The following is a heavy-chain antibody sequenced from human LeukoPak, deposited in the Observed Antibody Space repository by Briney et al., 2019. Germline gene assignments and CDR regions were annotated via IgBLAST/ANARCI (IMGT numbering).Heavy chain of an antibody. CDR3: ARGKYSSSRSNWFDP. D-gene: IGHD6-13*01. CDR1: GGSLSSYY. J-gene: IGHJ5*02. CDR2: IYYSGST. V-gene: IGHV4-59*01. Sequence: PSETLSLTCTVSGGSLSSYYWSWIRQPPGKGLEWIGYIYYSGSTNYNPSLKSRVTISVDTSKNQFSLKLSSVTAADTAVYYCARGKYSSSRSNWFDPWGQGTLVTVSS.